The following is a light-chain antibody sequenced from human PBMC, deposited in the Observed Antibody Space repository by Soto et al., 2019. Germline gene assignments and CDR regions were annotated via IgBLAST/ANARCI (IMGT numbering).Light chain of an antibody. Sequence: EIVLPQSPDTLSLSPGGSATLSCRASQSLSRNYIAWYQQKPGQAPRLLIYGASSRATGIPDRFSGSGSGTDFSLTISRLEPEDFAVYYCKLYGSSLTVGGGNKVDIK. J-gene: IGKJ4*01. V-gene: IGKV3-20*01. CDR3: KLYGSSLT. CDR1: QSLSRNY. CDR2: GAS.